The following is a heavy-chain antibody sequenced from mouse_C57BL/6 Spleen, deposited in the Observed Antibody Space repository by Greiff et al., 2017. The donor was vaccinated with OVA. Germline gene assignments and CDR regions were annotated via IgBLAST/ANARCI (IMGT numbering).Heavy chain of an antibody. Sequence: QVQLQQPGAELVKPGASVKLSCKASGYTFTSYWMQWVKQRPGQGLEWIGEIDPSDSYTNYNQKFKGKATLTVDTSSITAYMQLSSLTSEDSAVYYCARRHYYGSRDYWGQGTTLTVSS. CDR3: ARRHYYGSRDY. V-gene: IGHV1-50*01. J-gene: IGHJ2*01. CDR1: GYTFTSYW. D-gene: IGHD1-1*01. CDR2: IDPSDSYT.